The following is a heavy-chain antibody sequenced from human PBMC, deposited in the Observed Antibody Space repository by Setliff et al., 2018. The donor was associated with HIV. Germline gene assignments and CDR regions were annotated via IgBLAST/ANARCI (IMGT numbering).Heavy chain of an antibody. V-gene: IGHV4-34*01. D-gene: IGHD6-6*01. Sequence: LSLTCAVYGGSFSGYYWSWIRQPPGKGLEWIGEINHYGSTNYNPSLKSRVTISVDTSKNQFSLKLSSVTAADTAVYYCARGRHYSSSAPFAIDFWGQGMLVTVSS. CDR1: GGSFSGYY. J-gene: IGHJ4*02. CDR3: ARGRHYSSSAPFAIDF. CDR2: INHYGST.